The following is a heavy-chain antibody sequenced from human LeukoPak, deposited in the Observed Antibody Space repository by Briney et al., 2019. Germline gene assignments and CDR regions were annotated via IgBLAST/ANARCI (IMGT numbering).Heavy chain of an antibody. D-gene: IGHD3-9*01. J-gene: IGHJ3*02. CDR1: GYTFTSYG. V-gene: IGHV1-18*01. Sequence: ASVKVSCKASGYTFTSYGISWVRQAPGQGLVWMGWISAYNDNTNYAQRLKGRVTMTTDTATSTAYMELRSLRSDDTAVYYCARGWHYDILTGYLQIDAFDIWGQGTMVTVSS. CDR3: ARGWHYDILTGYLQIDAFDI. CDR2: ISAYNDNT.